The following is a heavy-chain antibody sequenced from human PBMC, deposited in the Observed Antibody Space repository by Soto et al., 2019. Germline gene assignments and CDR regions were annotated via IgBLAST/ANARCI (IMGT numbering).Heavy chain of an antibody. J-gene: IGHJ6*02. V-gene: IGHV1-3*01. Sequence: ASVKVSCKASGYTFTSYAMHWVRQAPGQRLEWMGWINAGNGNTKYSQKFQGRVTITRDTSASTAYMELSSLGSEDTAVYYCARVPGNWGNYYYYGMDVWGQGTTVTVS. CDR2: INAGNGNT. D-gene: IGHD7-27*01. CDR1: GYTFTSYA. CDR3: ARVPGNWGNYYYYGMDV.